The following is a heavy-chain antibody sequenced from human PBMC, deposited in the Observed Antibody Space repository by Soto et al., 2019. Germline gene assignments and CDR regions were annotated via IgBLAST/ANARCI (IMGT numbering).Heavy chain of an antibody. J-gene: IGHJ4*02. CDR2: IYYSGST. CDR1: GGSISSGGYY. D-gene: IGHD3-10*01. CDR3: ARAVHFGDLKYYFDY. Sequence: TSETLSLTCTVSGGSISSGGYYWSWIRQHPGKGPEWIGYIYYSGSTYYNPSLKSQVTISVDTSKNQFSLKLSSVTAADTAVYYCARAVHFGDLKYYFDYWGQGTLVTVS. V-gene: IGHV4-31*01.